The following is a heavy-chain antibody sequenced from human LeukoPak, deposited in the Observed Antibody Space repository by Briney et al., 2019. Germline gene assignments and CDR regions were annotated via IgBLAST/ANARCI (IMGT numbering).Heavy chain of an antibody. Sequence: PGGSLRLSCAASGFTFTSYSMNWVRQAPGKGLEWVSTISGGGTSTYYADSVKGRFTISRDNSKNTLYLQMNSLRADDTAVYSCAKGGYYDNSGYYYFDYWGQGTLVTVSS. D-gene: IGHD3-22*01. CDR3: AKGGYYDNSGYYYFDY. CDR1: GFTFTSYS. J-gene: IGHJ4*02. CDR2: ISGGGTST. V-gene: IGHV3-23*01.